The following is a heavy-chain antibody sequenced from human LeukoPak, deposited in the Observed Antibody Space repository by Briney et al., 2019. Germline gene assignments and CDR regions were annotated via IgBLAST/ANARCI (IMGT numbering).Heavy chain of an antibody. CDR2: IYTSGST. D-gene: IGHD4-11*01. CDR1: GGSISSYY. V-gene: IGHV4-4*07. CDR3: ARVSTVTTPVYYYYYMDV. J-gene: IGHJ6*03. Sequence: SETLSLTCTVSGGSISSYYWSWIRQPAGKGLEWIGRIYTSGSTNYNPSLKSRVTMSVDTSKNQFSLKLSSVTAADTAVYYCARVSTVTTPVYYYYYMDVWGKGTTVTVSS.